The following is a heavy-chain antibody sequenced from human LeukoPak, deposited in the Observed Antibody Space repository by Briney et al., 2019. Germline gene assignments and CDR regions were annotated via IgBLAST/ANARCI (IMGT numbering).Heavy chain of an antibody. V-gene: IGHV1-2*02. CDR2: INPNSGGT. J-gene: IGHJ5*02. D-gene: IGHD3-9*01. CDR3: ATKHQSGNYDILTGELDR. CDR1: GYTFTGYY. Sequence: ASVKVSCKASGYTFTGYYMHWVRQAPGQGLEWMGWINPNSGGTNYAQKFQGRVTMTRDTPISTAYMELSSLRSEDTAVYYCATKHQSGNYDILTGELDRWGQGTLVTVSS.